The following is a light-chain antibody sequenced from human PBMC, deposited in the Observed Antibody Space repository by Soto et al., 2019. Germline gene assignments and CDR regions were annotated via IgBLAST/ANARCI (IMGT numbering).Light chain of an antibody. CDR3: QQYGSSPPWT. CDR1: QSVSSSY. J-gene: IGKJ1*01. V-gene: IGKV3-20*01. Sequence: EIVLTQSPGTLSLSPGERATLSCRASQSVSSSYLAWYQQKPGQAPRLLIYGASSRATGIPDRFSGRVSGTGFTLTISRLEPEDFAVYYCQQYGSSPPWTFDQGTKVEIK. CDR2: GAS.